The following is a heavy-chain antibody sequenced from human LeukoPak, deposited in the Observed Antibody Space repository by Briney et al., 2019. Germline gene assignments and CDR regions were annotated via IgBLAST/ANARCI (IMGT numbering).Heavy chain of an antibody. D-gene: IGHD1-1*01. CDR2: IIPNVGTA. V-gene: IGHV1-69*05. J-gene: IGHJ4*02. Sequence: SVKVSCKASGGTFSSYAISWVRQAPGQGLEWMGGIIPNVGTANYAQKFQGRATITTDKSTSTAYMELSSLRSEDTAVYYCAIAGGWNAGGYFDYWGQGTMVTVSS. CDR1: GGTFSSYA. CDR3: AIAGGWNAGGYFDY.